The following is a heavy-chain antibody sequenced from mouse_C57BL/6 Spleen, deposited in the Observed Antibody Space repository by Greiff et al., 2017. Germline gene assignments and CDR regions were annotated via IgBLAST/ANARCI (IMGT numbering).Heavy chain of an antibody. J-gene: IGHJ1*03. V-gene: IGHV1-22*01. CDR3: ARGTDGHWYFDV. D-gene: IGHD1-1*01. CDR1: GYTFTDYN. Sequence: VQLQQSGPELVKPGASVKMSCKASGYTFTDYNMHWVKQSHGKSLEWIGYINPNNGGTSYNQKFKGKASLTVNKSSSTAYMELRSLTSEDSAVYYCARGTDGHWYFDVWGTGTTVTVSS. CDR2: INPNNGGT.